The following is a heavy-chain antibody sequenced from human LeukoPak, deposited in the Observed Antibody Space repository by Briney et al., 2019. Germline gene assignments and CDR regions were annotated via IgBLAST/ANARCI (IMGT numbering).Heavy chain of an antibody. Sequence: GGSLRLSCAASGFTFSSYGMHWVRQAPGKGLEWVAVISYDGSNKYYADSVKGRFTISRDNSKNTLYLQMNSLRAEDTAVYYCAILRLGQWLSYYYYYYGMDVWGQGTTVTVSS. CDR3: AILRLGQWLSYYYYYYGMDV. CDR1: GFTFSSYG. D-gene: IGHD3-16*01. CDR2: ISYDGSNK. J-gene: IGHJ6*02. V-gene: IGHV3-30*03.